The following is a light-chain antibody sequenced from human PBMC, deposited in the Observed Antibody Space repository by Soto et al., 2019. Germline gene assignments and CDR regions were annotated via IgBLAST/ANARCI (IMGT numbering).Light chain of an antibody. CDR1: SSDVGGYNY. Sequence: QSALTQSASVSGSPGQSITISCTGTSSDVGGYNYVSWYQQHPGKAPKLMIYEVSNRPSGVSNRFSGSKSGNTASLTISGLQAEDEADYYCSSYTSSSTRGVFGGGTKVTVL. V-gene: IGLV2-14*01. CDR3: SSYTSSSTRGV. J-gene: IGLJ3*02. CDR2: EVS.